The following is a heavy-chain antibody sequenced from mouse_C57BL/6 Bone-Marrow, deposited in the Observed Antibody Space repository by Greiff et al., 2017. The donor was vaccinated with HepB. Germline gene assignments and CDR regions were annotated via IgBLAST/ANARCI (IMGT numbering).Heavy chain of an antibody. CDR3: ARDDYDGFAY. CDR2: INPNNGGT. J-gene: IGHJ3*01. Sequence: EVQLQQSGPELVKPGASVKISCKASGYTFTDYYMNWVKQSHGKSLEWIGDINPNNGGTSYNQKFKGKATLTVDKSSSTAYMELRSLTSEDSAVYYCARDDYDGFAYWGQGTLVTVSA. V-gene: IGHV1-26*01. D-gene: IGHD2-4*01. CDR1: GYTFTDYY.